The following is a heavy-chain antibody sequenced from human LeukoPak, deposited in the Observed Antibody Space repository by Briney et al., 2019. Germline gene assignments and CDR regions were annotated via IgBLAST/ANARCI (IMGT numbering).Heavy chain of an antibody. Sequence: GGSLRLSCAASGFTFSSYSMNWVRQAPGKGLEWVSSISSSSTYIYYADSLKGRFTISRDNAKNSLLLQMNSLRAEDTAVYYCARFYGSGRDSNFDYWGQGTLVTVSS. CDR1: GFTFSSYS. CDR3: ARFYGSGRDSNFDY. CDR2: ISSSSTYI. J-gene: IGHJ4*02. D-gene: IGHD3-10*01. V-gene: IGHV3-21*01.